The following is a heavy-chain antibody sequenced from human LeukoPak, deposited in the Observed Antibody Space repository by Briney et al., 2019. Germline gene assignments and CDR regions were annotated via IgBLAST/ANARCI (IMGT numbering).Heavy chain of an antibody. J-gene: IGHJ4*02. CDR2: ISYDGSNK. Sequence: GGSLRLSCAASGFTLSSYAMHWVRQAPGKGLEWVAVISYDGSNKYYADSVKGRLTISRDNSKNTLYLQMNSLRAEDTAVYYCAREEAGSGSYYNVYWGQGTLVTVSS. D-gene: IGHD3-10*01. CDR3: AREEAGSGSYYNVY. CDR1: GFTLSSYA. V-gene: IGHV3-30*04.